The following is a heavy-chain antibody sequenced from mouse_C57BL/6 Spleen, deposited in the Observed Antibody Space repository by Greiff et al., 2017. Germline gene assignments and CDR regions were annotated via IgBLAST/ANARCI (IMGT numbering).Heavy chain of an antibody. D-gene: IGHD2-1*01. CDR3: ASVYGNGFAY. V-gene: IGHV5-6*01. J-gene: IGHJ3*01. Sequence: EVQVVESGGDLVKPGGSLKLSCAASGFTFSSYGMSWVRQTPDKRLEWVATISSGGSYTYYPDSVKGRFTISRDNAKNPLYLQMSSLKSEDTAVYYCASVYGNGFAYGGQGTRVTVSA. CDR2: ISSGGSYT. CDR1: GFTFSSYG.